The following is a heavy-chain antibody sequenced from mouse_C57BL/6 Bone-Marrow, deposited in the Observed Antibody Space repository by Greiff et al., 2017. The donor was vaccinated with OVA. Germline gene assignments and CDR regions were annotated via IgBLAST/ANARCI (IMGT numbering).Heavy chain of an antibody. V-gene: IGHV7-3*01. CDR2: IRNKANGYTT. CDR1: GFTFTDYY. D-gene: IGHD1-1*01. J-gene: IGHJ1*03. Sequence: EVMLVESGGGLVQPGGSLSLSCAASGFTFTDYYMSWVRQPPGKALEWLGFIRNKANGYTTEYSASVKGRFTISRDNSQSILYLQMNALRAEDSATYYCARYKSYYVDWYFDVWGTGTMVTVSS. CDR3: ARYKSYYVDWYFDV.